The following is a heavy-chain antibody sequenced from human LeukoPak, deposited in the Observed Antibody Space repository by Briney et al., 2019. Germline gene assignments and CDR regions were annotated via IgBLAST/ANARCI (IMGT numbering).Heavy chain of an antibody. Sequence: PGGSLRLSCAASGFTFSSYGMHWARQAPAKGLEWVTFIRYVGSNKYYTDSARDRFTIYRDNSKNTLYLQKKSLIAEDTAVYYCAKDHYRTRLRLLEWLSGGGYWGRGTLVTVSS. J-gene: IGHJ4*02. V-gene: IGHV3-30*02. CDR2: IRYVGSNK. D-gene: IGHD3-3*01. CDR3: AKDHYRTRLRLLEWLSGGGY. CDR1: GFTFSSYG.